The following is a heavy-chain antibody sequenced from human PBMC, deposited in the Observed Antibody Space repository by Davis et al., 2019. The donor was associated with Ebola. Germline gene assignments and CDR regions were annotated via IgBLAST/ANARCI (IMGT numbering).Heavy chain of an antibody. V-gene: IGHV3-30*04. CDR1: GCSFSTHS. CDR2: ISHDDGSGK. CDR3: AKDTERVFDY. Sequence: GGSLRLSCAASGCSFSTHSMDWVRQAPGKGLEWVAVISHDDGSGKYYADSVKGRFTISRDNSKNTLYLQMNNLRPEDTAVYYCAKDTERVFDYWGQGTLVIVSS. D-gene: IGHD3-10*01. J-gene: IGHJ4*02.